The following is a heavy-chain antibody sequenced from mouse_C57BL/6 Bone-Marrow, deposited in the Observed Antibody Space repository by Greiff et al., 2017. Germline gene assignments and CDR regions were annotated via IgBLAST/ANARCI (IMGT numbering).Heavy chain of an antibody. CDR2: IDPNSGGT. D-gene: IGHD1-1*01. V-gene: IGHV1-72*01. CDR1: GYTFTSYW. CDR3: ARSLYCGPDY. J-gene: IGHJ2*01. Sequence: QVQLQQPGAELVKPGASVTLSCKASGYTFTSYWMHWVKQRPGRGLEWIGRIDPNSGGTKYNEKFKSKATLTVDKPSSTAYMQRSSLTSADSAVYFCARSLYCGPDYWGQGTTLTVSS.